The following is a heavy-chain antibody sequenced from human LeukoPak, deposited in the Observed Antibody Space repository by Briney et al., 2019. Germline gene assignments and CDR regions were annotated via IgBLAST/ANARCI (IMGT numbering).Heavy chain of an antibody. D-gene: IGHD6-13*01. CDR1: GFTFSNAW. V-gene: IGHV3-15*01. CDR3: AKGVAADTTVTDYMDV. CDR2: IKSKTDGGTT. J-gene: IGHJ6*03. Sequence: GGSLRLSCAASGFTFSNAWMSWVRQAPGKGLEWVGRIKSKTDGGTTDYAARVKGRFTISRDNSKNTLYLQMNSLRAEDTAVYYCAKGVAADTTVTDYMDVWGKGTTVTISS.